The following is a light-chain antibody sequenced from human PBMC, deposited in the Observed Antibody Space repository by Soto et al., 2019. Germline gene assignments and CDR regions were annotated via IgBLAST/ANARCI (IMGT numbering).Light chain of an antibody. Sequence: QSVLTQPASVSGSPGQSITISCTRTSSDVGSYNLVSWYQQHPGKAPKLMIYEGSKRPSGVSNRFSGSKSGNTASLTISGLQAEDEADYYCCSYAGSSTFYVFGTGTQLTVL. CDR3: CSYAGSSTFYV. V-gene: IGLV2-23*01. CDR2: EGS. J-gene: IGLJ1*01. CDR1: SSDVGSYNL.